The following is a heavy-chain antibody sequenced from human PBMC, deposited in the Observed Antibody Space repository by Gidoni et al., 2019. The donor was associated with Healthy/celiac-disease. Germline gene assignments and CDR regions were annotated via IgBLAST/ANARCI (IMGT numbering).Heavy chain of an antibody. V-gene: IGHV4-38-2*02. Sequence: QVQLQESGPGLVKPSETLSLTCTVSGYSISSGYYWGWIRQPPGKGLEWIGSIYHSGSTYYNPSLKSRVTISVDTSKNQFSLKLSSVTAADTAVYYCARVSPSTGYFDYWGQGTLVTVSS. D-gene: IGHD4-17*01. J-gene: IGHJ4*02. CDR1: GYSISSGYY. CDR2: IYHSGST. CDR3: ARVSPSTGYFDY.